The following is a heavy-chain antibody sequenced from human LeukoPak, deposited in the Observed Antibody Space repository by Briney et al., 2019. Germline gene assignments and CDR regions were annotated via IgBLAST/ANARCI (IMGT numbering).Heavy chain of an antibody. V-gene: IGHV4-38-2*01. CDR2: IYHSGST. Sequence: AETLSLTCAVSGYSISSGYYWGWIRQPPGKGLEWIGSIYHSGSTYYNPSLKSRVTISVDTSKNQCSLKMSSVTAADTAVYSCARRYYDFWSGYYPAAFDIWGQGTMVTVSS. CDR1: GYSISSGYY. CDR3: ARRYYDFWSGYYPAAFDI. D-gene: IGHD3-3*01. J-gene: IGHJ3*02.